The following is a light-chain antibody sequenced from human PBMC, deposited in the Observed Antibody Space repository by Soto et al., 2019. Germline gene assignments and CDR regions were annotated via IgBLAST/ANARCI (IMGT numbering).Light chain of an antibody. V-gene: IGKV3-20*01. CDR2: SAS. CDR1: QSVSSSY. CDR3: QQYGTSPFT. Sequence: EIVLTQSPGTLSLSPGERAALSCRASQSVSSSYLAWYRQKPGQAPRLLIYSASTRATDIPDRFSGSGSGTDFTLTISRLEPEDFAVYYCQQYGTSPFTFGPGTRVDI. J-gene: IGKJ3*01.